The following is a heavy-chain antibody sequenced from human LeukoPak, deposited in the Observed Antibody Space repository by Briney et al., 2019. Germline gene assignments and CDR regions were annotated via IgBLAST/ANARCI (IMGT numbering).Heavy chain of an antibody. J-gene: IGHJ4*02. V-gene: IGHV1-18*01. CDR1: GYTFTSYG. Sequence: SVKVSCKTSGYTFTSYGITWVRQAPGKGLEWMGWISAYNGNIDYAQNLQGRVTMTTDTSTSTAYMELRSLRSDDTAVYYCTIMTHCTGGTCYSYDHWGQGTMVAVSS. D-gene: IGHD2-15*01. CDR2: ISAYNGNI. CDR3: TIMTHCTGGTCYSYDH.